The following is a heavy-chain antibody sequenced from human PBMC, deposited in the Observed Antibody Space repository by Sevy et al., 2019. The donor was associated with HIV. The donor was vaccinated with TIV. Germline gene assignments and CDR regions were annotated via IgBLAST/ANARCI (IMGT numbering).Heavy chain of an antibody. J-gene: IGHJ4*02. D-gene: IGHD2-8*01. Sequence: ASVKVSCKASGYTFTSYGISWVRQAPGQGLEWMGWISAYNGNTNYAQKLQGRVTMTTDTSTSTAYMELRSLRSDDTALYYCARDRGYCTNGVCYTMFYFDYWGQGTLVTVSS. CDR2: ISAYNGNT. V-gene: IGHV1-18*01. CDR1: GYTFTSYG. CDR3: ARDRGYCTNGVCYTMFYFDY.